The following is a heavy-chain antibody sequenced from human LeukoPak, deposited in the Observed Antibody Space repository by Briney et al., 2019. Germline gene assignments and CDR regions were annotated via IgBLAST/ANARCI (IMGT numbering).Heavy chain of an antibody. CDR2: IIPIFGTA. V-gene: IGHV1-69*13. J-gene: IGHJ1*01. CDR1: GGTFSSYA. Sequence: SVKVSCKASGGTFSSYAISWVRQAPGQGLEWTGGIIPIFGTANYAQKFQGRVTITADEPTSTAYMELSSLRSEDTAVYYCARTGVYSSSSLYFQHWGQGTLVTVSS. CDR3: ARTGVYSSSSLYFQH. D-gene: IGHD6-6*01.